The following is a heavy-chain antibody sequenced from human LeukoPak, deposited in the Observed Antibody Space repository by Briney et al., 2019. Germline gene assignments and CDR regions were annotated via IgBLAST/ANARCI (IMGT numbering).Heavy chain of an antibody. V-gene: IGHV1-46*01. CDR1: GYTFTSYY. CDR2: INPSGGST. CDR3: ARGNRLEPLDY. D-gene: IGHD1-1*01. J-gene: IGHJ4*02. Sequence: ASVKVSCKPSGYTFTSYYMHWVRQAPGQGLEWMGIINPSGGSTSYAQKFQGRVTMTRDMSTSTVYMELSSLRSEDTAVYYCARGNRLEPLDYWGQGTLVTVSS.